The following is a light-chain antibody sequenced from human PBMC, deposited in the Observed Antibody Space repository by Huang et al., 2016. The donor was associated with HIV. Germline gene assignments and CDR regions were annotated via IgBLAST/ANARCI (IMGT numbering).Light chain of an antibody. V-gene: IGKV3-11*01. CDR2: DAS. J-gene: IGKJ5*01. CDR3: QQRSNWPAYT. CDR1: QSVNIY. Sequence: IVLTQSPATLSLSPGARATLSYRASQSVNIYLGWFQQKPGQAPRLLIYDASNRATGIPARFSGSGSGTDFTLTISSLEPEEFAVYYCQQRSNWPAYTFGQGTRLEIK.